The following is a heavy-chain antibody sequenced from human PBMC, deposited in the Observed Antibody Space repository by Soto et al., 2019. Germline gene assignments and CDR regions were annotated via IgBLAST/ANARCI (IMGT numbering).Heavy chain of an antibody. V-gene: IGHV1-69*01. CDR1: GGTFSSYA. J-gene: IGHJ5*02. CDR2: IIPIFGTA. CDR3: ARVLMPDEGSMGSDP. D-gene: IGHD6-13*01. Sequence: QVQLVQSGAEVKKPGSSVKVSCKASGGTFSSYAISWVRQAPGQGLEWMGGIIPIFGTANYAQKFQGRVTIPADDYKSTAYMELSSLRSGDTGVYFCARVLMPDEGSMGSDPWGQGTLVTVSS.